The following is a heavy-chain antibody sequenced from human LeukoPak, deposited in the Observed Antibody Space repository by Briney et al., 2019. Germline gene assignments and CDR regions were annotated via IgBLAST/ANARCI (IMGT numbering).Heavy chain of an antibody. Sequence: SETLSLTCTVSGYSISSGYYWGWIRQPPGKGLEWIGSIYHSGSTYYNPSLKSRVTISVDTSKNQFSLKLSSVTAADTAVYYCARDSVDTAMVPFDYWGQGTLVTVSS. CDR3: ARDSVDTAMVPFDY. V-gene: IGHV4-38-2*02. CDR1: GYSISSGYY. J-gene: IGHJ4*02. D-gene: IGHD5-18*01. CDR2: IYHSGST.